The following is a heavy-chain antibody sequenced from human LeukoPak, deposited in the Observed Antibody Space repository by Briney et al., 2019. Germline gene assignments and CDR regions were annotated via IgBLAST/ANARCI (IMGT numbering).Heavy chain of an antibody. CDR3: ARARDPHYDSSNYYYYYYMDV. D-gene: IGHD3-22*01. J-gene: IGHJ6*03. V-gene: IGHV4-38-2*01. Sequence: PSETLSLTCAVSGYSISSGYYWGWIRQPPGKGLEWIGSIYHSGSTYYNPSLKSRVTISVDTSKNQFSLKLSSVTASDTAVYYCARARDPHYDSSNYYYYYYMDVWGKGTTVTVSS. CDR2: IYHSGST. CDR1: GYSISSGYY.